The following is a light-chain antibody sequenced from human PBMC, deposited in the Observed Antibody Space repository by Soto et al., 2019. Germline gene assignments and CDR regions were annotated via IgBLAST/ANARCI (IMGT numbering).Light chain of an antibody. CDR2: AAS. V-gene: IGKV1-9*01. Sequence: IQLTQSPSSLSASVEDRVTITCRASQVISNYLAWYQQKPGDAPKLLIYAASTLQSGVPSRFSCSGSGTDFTLTISSLQPEDFAHYNCQQLNSFQRLGHGTQVDIK. J-gene: IGKJ1*01. CDR1: QVISNY. CDR3: QQLNSFQR.